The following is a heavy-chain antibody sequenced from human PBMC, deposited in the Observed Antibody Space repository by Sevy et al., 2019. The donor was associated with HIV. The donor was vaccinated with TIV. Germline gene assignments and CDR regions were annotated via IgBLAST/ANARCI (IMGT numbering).Heavy chain of an antibody. D-gene: IGHD2-2*01. J-gene: IGHJ4*02. CDR2: ISSSSSYI. V-gene: IGHV3-21*01. CDR3: ARGGCTSSSCYLFDY. Sequence: GGSLRLSCVASGFTFSSYTMNWVRQAPGKGLEWVSSISSSSSYIYYADSVKGRFTISRDNAKNSLYLQMNSLRDEDTDLYYCARGGCTSSSCYLFDYWGQGTLVTVSS. CDR1: GFTFSSYT.